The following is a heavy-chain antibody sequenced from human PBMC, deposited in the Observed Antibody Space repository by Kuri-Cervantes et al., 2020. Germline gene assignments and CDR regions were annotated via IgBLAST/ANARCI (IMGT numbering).Heavy chain of an antibody. V-gene: IGHV3-9*01. Sequence: LSLTCAASGFTFDDYAMHWVRQAPGKGLEWVSGISWNSGSIGYADSVKGRFTISRDNAKNSLYLQMNSLRAEDTALYYCAKLPYSGYDFWAFDIWGQGTMVTVSS. CDR2: ISWNSGSI. CDR1: GFTFDDYA. CDR3: AKLPYSGYDFWAFDI. J-gene: IGHJ3*02. D-gene: IGHD5-12*01.